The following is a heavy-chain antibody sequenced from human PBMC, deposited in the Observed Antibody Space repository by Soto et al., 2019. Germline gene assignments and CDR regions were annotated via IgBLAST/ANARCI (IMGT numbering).Heavy chain of an antibody. CDR1: GYTFSRYG. D-gene: IGHD2-8*01. Sequence: QGQLVQSGPEAKKPGASVKVSYKASGYTFSRYGISWVRQAPGQGLEWMGWISGYNGDTKYAQKVQGRVTMTIDTSTYTAYMELRSLTSDDTAIYYCAKNGQPPYYYYGMDVWGQGTTVTVS. CDR3: AKNGQPPYYYYGMDV. CDR2: ISGYNGDT. J-gene: IGHJ6*02. V-gene: IGHV1-18*01.